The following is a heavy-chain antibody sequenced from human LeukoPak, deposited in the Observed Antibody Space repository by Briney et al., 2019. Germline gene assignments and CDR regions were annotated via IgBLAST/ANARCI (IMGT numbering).Heavy chain of an antibody. CDR1: GGSISSGGYY. V-gene: IGHV4-31*03. CDR3: ARAKYCSSTSCYHGFDY. D-gene: IGHD2-2*01. CDR2: IYYSGST. J-gene: IGHJ4*02. Sequence: PSETLSLTCTVSGGSISSGGYYWSWIRQHPGKGLEWIGYIYYSGSTYYNPSLKSRVTISVDRSKNQFSLKLSSVTAADTAVYYCARAKYCSSTSCYHGFDYWGQGTLVTVSS.